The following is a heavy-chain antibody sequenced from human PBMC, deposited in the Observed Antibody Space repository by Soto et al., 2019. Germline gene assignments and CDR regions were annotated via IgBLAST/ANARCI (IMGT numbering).Heavy chain of an antibody. CDR2: IYYSGST. CDR1: GGSISSYY. V-gene: IGHV4-59*01. D-gene: IGHD6-13*01. CDR3: ARCQLDEGSSSWYEVPNDNWFDP. J-gene: IGHJ5*02. Sequence: QVQLQESGPGLVKPSETLSLTCTVSGGSISSYYWSWIRQPPGKGLEWIGYIYYSGSTNYNPSLKSRVTISVDTSKNQFSLKLSSVTAADTAVYYCARCQLDEGSSSWYEVPNDNWFDPLVQGTLVTVSS.